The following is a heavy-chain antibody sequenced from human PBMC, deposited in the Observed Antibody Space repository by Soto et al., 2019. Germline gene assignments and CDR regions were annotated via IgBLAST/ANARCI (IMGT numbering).Heavy chain of an antibody. J-gene: IGHJ6*02. CDR3: ARPSVGATTKNYYYGMDV. CDR1: GFTFSSYW. CDR2: INSDGSST. Sequence: GGSLRLSCAASGFTFSSYWMHWVRQVPGKGLVWVSRINSDGSSTSYADSVKGRFTISRDNAKNTLYLQMNSLRAEDTAVYYFARPSVGATTKNYYYGMDVWGQETTVTVSS. D-gene: IGHD1-26*01. V-gene: IGHV3-74*01.